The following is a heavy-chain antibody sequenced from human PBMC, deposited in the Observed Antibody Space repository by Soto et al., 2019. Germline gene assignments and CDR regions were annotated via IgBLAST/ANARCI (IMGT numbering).Heavy chain of an antibody. Sequence: SVKVSCKASGGIFNNYAINWVRQAPGQGLEWMGGIISIFGKPNYAQKFQGRVTITADESTSKAYMDLSRLTSEDTAVYYCAIRKPGAPTGVTTGQLDYWGQGTLVTVSS. V-gene: IGHV1-69*13. CDR2: IISIFGKP. CDR3: AIRKPGAPTGVTTGQLDY. CDR1: GGIFNNYA. J-gene: IGHJ4*02. D-gene: IGHD4-17*01.